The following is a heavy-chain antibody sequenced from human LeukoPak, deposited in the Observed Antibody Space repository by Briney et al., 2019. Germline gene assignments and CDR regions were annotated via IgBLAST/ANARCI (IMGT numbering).Heavy chain of an antibody. Sequence: SETLSLTCTVSGGSISSYYWSWIRQPPEKGLEWIGYINYSGSTNYNPSLKSRVTISVDTSKNQFSLKLSSVTAADTAVYYCAGDGSVGDYIHDAFDIWGQGTMVTVSS. CDR3: AGDGSVGDYIHDAFDI. D-gene: IGHD4-17*01. CDR1: GGSISSYY. CDR2: INYSGST. J-gene: IGHJ3*02. V-gene: IGHV4-59*01.